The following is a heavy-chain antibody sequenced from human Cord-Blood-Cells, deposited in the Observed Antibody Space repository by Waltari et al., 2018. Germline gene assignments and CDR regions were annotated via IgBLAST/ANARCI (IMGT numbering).Heavy chain of an antibody. CDR1: GFTFSSYW. D-gene: IGHD3-3*01. Sequence: EVQLVESGGGLVQPGGSLRLSCAASGFTFSSYWMSWVRQAPGKGLEWVANIKQDGSEKYYVDSVKGRFTISRDNAKNSLYLQMNGLRAEDTAVYYCVVTDYYDFDYWGQGTLVTVSS. V-gene: IGHV3-7*01. J-gene: IGHJ4*02. CDR3: VVTDYYDFDY. CDR2: IKQDGSEK.